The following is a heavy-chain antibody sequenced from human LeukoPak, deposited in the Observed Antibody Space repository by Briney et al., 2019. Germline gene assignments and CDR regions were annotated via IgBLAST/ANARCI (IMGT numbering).Heavy chain of an antibody. CDR2: IYTSGST. V-gene: IGHV4-61*02. CDR1: GGSISSGSYY. CDR3: ARHIVYPPLYYYYMDV. J-gene: IGHJ6*03. D-gene: IGHD2-21*01. Sequence: SETLSLTCTVSGGSISSGSYYWSWIRQPAGKGLEWIGRIYTSGSTNYNPSLKSRVTISVDTSKNQFSLKLSSVTAADTAVYYCARHIVYPPLYYYYMDVWGKGTTVTVSS.